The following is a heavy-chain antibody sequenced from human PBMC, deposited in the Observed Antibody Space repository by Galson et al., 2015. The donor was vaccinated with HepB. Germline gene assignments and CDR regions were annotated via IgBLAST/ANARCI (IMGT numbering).Heavy chain of an antibody. V-gene: IGHV3-30*02. Sequence: SLRLSCAASGFTFSSYGMHWVRQAPGKGLEWVAFIQYDGSYKYYADSVKGRFTISRDSSQSTVYLQMNSLRAEDTAMYYCAKAQGDYDSSGYYYYFDFWCQGTLVTVSS. CDR2: IQYDGSYK. J-gene: IGHJ4*02. D-gene: IGHD3-22*01. CDR1: GFTFSSYG. CDR3: AKAQGDYDSSGYYYYFDF.